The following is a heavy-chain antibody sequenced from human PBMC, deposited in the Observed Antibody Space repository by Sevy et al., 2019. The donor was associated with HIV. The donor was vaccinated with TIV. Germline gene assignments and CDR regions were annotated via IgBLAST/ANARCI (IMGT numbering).Heavy chain of an antibody. D-gene: IGHD3-10*01. CDR2: IWYDGSNK. CDR1: GFTFSSYG. Sequence: PGGSLRLSCAASGFTFSSYGMHWVRQAPGKGLEWVAVIWYDGSNKYYADSVKGRFTISRDNSKNTLYLQMNSLRAEDTAVYYCARDTTYGSGPNSWFDPWGQGTLVTVSS. CDR3: ARDTTYGSGPNSWFDP. J-gene: IGHJ5*02. V-gene: IGHV3-33*01.